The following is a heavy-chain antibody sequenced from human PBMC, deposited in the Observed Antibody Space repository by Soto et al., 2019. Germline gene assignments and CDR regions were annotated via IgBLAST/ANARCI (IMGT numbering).Heavy chain of an antibody. CDR1: GGSINYNSYY. CDR3: ARIHWAQSSLDY. V-gene: IGHV4-39*07. D-gene: IGHD6-19*01. J-gene: IGHJ4*02. CDR2: VTHSGTA. Sequence: SETLSLTCSVSGGSINYNSYYWGWIRQPPGKGLEWIGYVTHSGTAYSIPSLNGRLTLSVDSSQTQFSLKLTSVTAADSAFYYCARIHWAQSSLDYWGRGILVTVSS.